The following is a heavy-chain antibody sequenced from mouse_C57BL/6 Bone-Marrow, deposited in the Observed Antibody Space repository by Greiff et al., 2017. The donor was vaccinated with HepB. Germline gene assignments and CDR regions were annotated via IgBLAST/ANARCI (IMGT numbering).Heavy chain of an antibody. Sequence: VKLVESGPGLVAPSQSLSITCTVSGFSLTSYGVDWVRQPPGKGLEWLGVIWGGGSTNYNSALMSRMSISKDNSKSQVFLKMTSLQTDDTAMYYCAKHRPYGNYMDYAMDYWGQGTSVTVSS. CDR1: GFSLTSYG. D-gene: IGHD2-1*01. CDR3: AKHRPYGNYMDYAMDY. J-gene: IGHJ4*01. V-gene: IGHV2-9*01. CDR2: IWGGGST.